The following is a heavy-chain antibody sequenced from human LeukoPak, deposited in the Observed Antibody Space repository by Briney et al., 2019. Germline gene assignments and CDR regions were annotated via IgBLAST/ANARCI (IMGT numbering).Heavy chain of an antibody. CDR2: LFGSGGNS. D-gene: IGHD3-10*01. Sequence: GGSLRLSCAASGYTFSIYAMSWVRHAPGKGLEWVSRLFGSGGNSYYADSVKGRFTISRDNNKNTLSQQMNSLRAEDAAVYYCVKFRGIQHYYYHMDVWGKGTTVTVSS. CDR3: VKFRGIQHYYYHMDV. V-gene: IGHV3-23*01. J-gene: IGHJ6*03. CDR1: GYTFSIYA.